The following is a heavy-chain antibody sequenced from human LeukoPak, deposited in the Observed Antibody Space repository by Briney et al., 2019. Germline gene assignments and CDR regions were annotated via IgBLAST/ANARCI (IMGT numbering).Heavy chain of an antibody. CDR1: GYTISTYY. J-gene: IGHJ4*02. CDR3: ARRAINSVMFDY. Sequence: PSETLSLTCTGSGYTISTYYWRWIRQPPGKGLEWIGYIHYSGSTNYNPSIRSRVTISVDTSKNQFSLKLSSATAADTAVYFCARRAINSVMFDYWGQGTLVTVSS. D-gene: IGHD3-16*01. CDR2: IHYSGST. V-gene: IGHV4-59*08.